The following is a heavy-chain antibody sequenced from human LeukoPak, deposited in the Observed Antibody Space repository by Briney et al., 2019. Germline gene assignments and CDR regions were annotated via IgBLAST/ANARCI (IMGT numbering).Heavy chain of an antibody. CDR2: IYTSGST. CDR3: ARALNWNDDAFDI. Sequence: SETLSLTCTVSGGSISSGSYYWSWIRQPAGKGLEWIGRIYTSGSTNYNPSLKSRVTISVDTSKNQFSLKLSSVTAADTAVYYCARALNWNDDAFDIWGQGTMVTVSS. V-gene: IGHV4-61*02. CDR1: GGSISSGSYY. D-gene: IGHD1-20*01. J-gene: IGHJ3*02.